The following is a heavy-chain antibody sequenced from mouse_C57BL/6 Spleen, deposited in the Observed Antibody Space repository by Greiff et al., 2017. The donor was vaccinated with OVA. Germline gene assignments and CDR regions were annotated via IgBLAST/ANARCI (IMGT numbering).Heavy chain of an antibody. V-gene: IGHV14-4*01. D-gene: IGHD2-1*01. CDR2: IDPENGDT. CDR1: GFNIKDDY. CDR3: TTGYGNLDY. Sequence: EVKLMESGAELVRPGASVKLSCTASGFNIKDDYMHWVKQRPEQGLEWIGWIDPENGDTEYASKFQGKATITADTSSNTAYLQLSSLTSEDTAVYYCTTGYGNLDYWGQGTTLTVSS. J-gene: IGHJ2*01.